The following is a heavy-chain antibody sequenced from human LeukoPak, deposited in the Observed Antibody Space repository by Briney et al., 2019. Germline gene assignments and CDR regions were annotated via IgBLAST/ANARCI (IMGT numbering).Heavy chain of an antibody. CDR3: ARDVWARGAFDI. CDR1: GGSISSYY. D-gene: IGHD1-26*01. J-gene: IGHJ3*02. Sequence: SETLSLTCTVSGGSISSYYWSWIRQPAGKGLEWIGYIYYSGSTNYNPSLKSRVTISVDTSKNQFSLKLSSVTAADTAVYYCARDVWARGAFDIWGQGTMVTVSS. V-gene: IGHV4-59*01. CDR2: IYYSGST.